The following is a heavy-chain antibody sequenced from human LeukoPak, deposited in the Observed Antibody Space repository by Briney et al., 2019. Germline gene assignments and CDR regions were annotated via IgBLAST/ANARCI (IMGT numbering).Heavy chain of an antibody. J-gene: IGHJ4*02. D-gene: IGHD1-26*01. V-gene: IGHV4-59*01. CDR3: ASTLYSGSYYLTQLDY. CDR2: IYYSVST. CDR1: GGSISSYS. Sequence: PSETLSPTCTVSGGSISSYSWSSRRQPPGKGLEWIGYIYYSVSTNYNPSLKSRVTISVDTAKNQFSLKLSSVTAADTAVYYCASTLYSGSYYLTQLDYWGQGTLVTVSS.